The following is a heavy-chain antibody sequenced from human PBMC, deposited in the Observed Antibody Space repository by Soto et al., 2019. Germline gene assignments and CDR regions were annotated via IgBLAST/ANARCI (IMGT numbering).Heavy chain of an antibody. D-gene: IGHD3-10*01. Sequence: QVQLVQSGDEVKKPGSSVKVSCKASGGTFSSYAISWVRQAPGQGLEWMGGIIPIFGTANYAQKFQGRVTITADKSTSAAYMELRSLRAEDTAVYYCAPPRYYYGSGTVQGYGMDVWCQGTTVTVSS. CDR2: IIPIFGTA. CDR3: APPRYYYGSGTVQGYGMDV. J-gene: IGHJ6*02. CDR1: GGTFSSYA. V-gene: IGHV1-69*06.